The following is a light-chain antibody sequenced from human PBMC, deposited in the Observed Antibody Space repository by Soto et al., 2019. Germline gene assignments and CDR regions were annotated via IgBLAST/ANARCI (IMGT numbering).Light chain of an antibody. CDR2: DVI. V-gene: IGLV2-14*03. J-gene: IGLJ1*01. CDR1: TTF. CDR3: NAFTTNDTFV. Sequence: QSVLTQPASVSGSPGQSITISCTGATTFVSWYQQHPGKAPKLIIYDVINRPSGISKRFSGSKSGNTASLTISGLQAGDESVYYCNAFTTNDTFVFGTGTKVTVL.